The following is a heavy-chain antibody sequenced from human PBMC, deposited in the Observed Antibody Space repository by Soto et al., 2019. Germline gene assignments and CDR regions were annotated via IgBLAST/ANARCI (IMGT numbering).Heavy chain of an antibody. V-gene: IGHV1-69*06. CDR1: GSRFSNYV. CDR3: AREGRGKKAGYNGLVSLGY. D-gene: IGHD2-2*02. CDR2: IIPIFNST. J-gene: IGHJ4*02. Sequence: SVKVSCKVSGSRFSNYVISRVRQAPGHGLEWLGRIIPIFNSTKYAQSFQGRVTITADKSTSTASLELSSLRSDDTAVYYCAREGRGKKAGYNGLVSLGYWGQGTLVTVSS.